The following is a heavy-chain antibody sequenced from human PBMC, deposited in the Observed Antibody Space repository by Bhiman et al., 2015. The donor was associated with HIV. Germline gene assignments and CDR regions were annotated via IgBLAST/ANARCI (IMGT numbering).Heavy chain of an antibody. V-gene: IGHV3-23*01. CDR2: ISGSGRST. J-gene: IGHJ4*02. Sequence: EVQLLESGGGLLQPGGSLRLSCAASGFTFSSYAMTWVRQAPGKGLQWVSAISGSGRSTYYADSVKGRITISRDNSNNTLYLQMNSLRAEDTAVYYCAREGVSGYDLTYIDYWGQGTLVTVSS. CDR1: GFTFSSYA. CDR3: AREGVSGYDLTYIDY. D-gene: IGHD5-12*01.